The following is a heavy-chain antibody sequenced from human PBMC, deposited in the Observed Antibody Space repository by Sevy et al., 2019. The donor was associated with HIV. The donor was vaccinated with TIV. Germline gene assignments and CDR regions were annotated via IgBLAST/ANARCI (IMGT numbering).Heavy chain of an antibody. D-gene: IGHD2-2*01. Sequence: GGSLRLSCAASGFTFSSYSMNWVRQAPGTGLEWVSSISSSSSYIYYADSVKGRFTISRDNAKNSLYLQMNSLRAEDTAVYYCAREEDIVVVPAAIFGMDVWGQRTTVTVSS. CDR1: GFTFSSYS. J-gene: IGHJ6*02. CDR3: AREEDIVVVPAAIFGMDV. CDR2: ISSSSSYI. V-gene: IGHV3-21*01.